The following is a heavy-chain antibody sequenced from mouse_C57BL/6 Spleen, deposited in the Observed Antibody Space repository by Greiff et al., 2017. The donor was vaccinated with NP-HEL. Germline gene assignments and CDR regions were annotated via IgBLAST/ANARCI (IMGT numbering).Heavy chain of an antibody. D-gene: IGHD1-1*01. Sequence: LEESGAELVRPGTSVKVSCKASGYAFTNYLIEWVKQRPGQGLEWIGVINPGSGGTNYNEKFKGKATLTADKSSSTAYMQLSSLTSEDSAVYFCARSLRNPYFDYWGQGTTLTVSS. CDR3: ARSLRNPYFDY. CDR2: INPGSGGT. CDR1: GYAFTNYL. J-gene: IGHJ2*01. V-gene: IGHV1-54*01.